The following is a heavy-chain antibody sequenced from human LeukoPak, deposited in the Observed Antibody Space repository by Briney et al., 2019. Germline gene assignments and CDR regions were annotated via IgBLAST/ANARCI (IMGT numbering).Heavy chain of an antibody. Sequence: ASVKVSCKASGYTFTRYYMYWVRQAPGQGPEWMGMINPSGGSTSYAQKFQGRVTITGDTSTSTVYMELTSLRSEDTAVYYCARDDIAGDSMVRGVIGGYFDYWGQGTLVTVSS. J-gene: IGHJ4*02. V-gene: IGHV1-46*01. CDR1: GYTFTRYY. CDR3: ARDDIAGDSMVRGVIGGYFDY. CDR2: INPSGGST. D-gene: IGHD3-10*01.